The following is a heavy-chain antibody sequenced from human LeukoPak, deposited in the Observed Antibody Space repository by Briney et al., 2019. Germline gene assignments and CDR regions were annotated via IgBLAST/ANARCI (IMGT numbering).Heavy chain of an antibody. CDR3: AKENQVKVVGAGPDGN. Sequence: PGGSLRLSCAASGITFSDYAMHWVRQAPGKGLEWVAFIRYDGSTKYYTESVKGRFTISRDNSENTLYLQMNSLKTEDTAVYYCAKENQVKVVGAGPDGNWGQGTLVTVSS. CDR2: IRYDGSTK. V-gene: IGHV3-30*02. CDR1: GITFSDYA. D-gene: IGHD2-2*01. J-gene: IGHJ4*02.